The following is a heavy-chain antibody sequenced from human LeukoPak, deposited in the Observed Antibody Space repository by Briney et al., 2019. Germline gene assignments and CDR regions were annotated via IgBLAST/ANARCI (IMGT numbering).Heavy chain of an antibody. V-gene: IGHV3-33*01. D-gene: IGHD4-23*01. J-gene: IGHJ6*02. CDR1: GFTFSSFG. CDR2: IWYDGTNK. CDR3: ARGNSLHYYYYGMDV. Sequence: PGRSLRLSCAASGFTFSSFGVHWVRQAPGKGLEWVAVIWYDGTNKYYADSVKGRFTISRDNSKNTLYLQMNSLRAEDTAVYYCARGNSLHYYYYGMDVWGQGTTVTVSS.